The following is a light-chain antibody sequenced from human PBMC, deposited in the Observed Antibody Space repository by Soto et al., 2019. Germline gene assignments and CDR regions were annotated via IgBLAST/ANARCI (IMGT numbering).Light chain of an antibody. J-gene: IGKJ1*01. CDR1: HSVSSNY. CDR2: DVS. CDR3: QRYGISPT. V-gene: IGKV3-20*01. Sequence: EIVLTQSPGTLSLSPGERATLSCRSSHSVSSNYLAWYQQKPGQAPRLLIYDVSSRATGIPDRFSGSGSGTDFTFTISRLEPVDFAVYYCQRYGISPTFGQGTKVEI.